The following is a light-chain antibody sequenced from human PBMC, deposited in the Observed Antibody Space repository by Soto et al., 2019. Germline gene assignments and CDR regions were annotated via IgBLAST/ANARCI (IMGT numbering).Light chain of an antibody. Sequence: EIVMTQSPDTLSVSPGERATLSCRASQSVSSNLAWYQQKPGQAPRLLIYGASTRATGIPARFSGSGSGTEFTLTIGSLQSEDFAVYYCQQYNNWPHTFGQGTKLEIK. CDR1: QSVSSN. CDR3: QQYNNWPHT. V-gene: IGKV3-15*01. J-gene: IGKJ2*01. CDR2: GAS.